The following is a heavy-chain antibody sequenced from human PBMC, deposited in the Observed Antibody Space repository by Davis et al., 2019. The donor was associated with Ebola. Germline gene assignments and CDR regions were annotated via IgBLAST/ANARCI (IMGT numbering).Heavy chain of an antibody. V-gene: IGHV1-18*04. D-gene: IGHD3-9*01. CDR1: GYTFTNYG. J-gene: IGHJ4*02. Sequence: AASVKVSCKASGYTFTNYGITWVRQAPGQGLEWMGWINPHNGNTNYAQNVQGRVTMTTDTSTSTAYMELSSLRSEDTAVYYCATGLRYFDWLPKIDYWGQGTLVTVSS. CDR3: ATGLRYFDWLPKIDY. CDR2: INPHNGNT.